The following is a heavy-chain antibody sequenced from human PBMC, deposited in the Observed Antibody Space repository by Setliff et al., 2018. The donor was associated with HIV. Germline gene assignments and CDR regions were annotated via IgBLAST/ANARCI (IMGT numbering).Heavy chain of an antibody. CDR2: INQSGST. V-gene: IGHV4-34*01. CDR3: ARSPYGDYGLDY. Sequence: SETLSLTCAVYGGSLSGDYWSWIRQPPGKGLEWIGEINQSGSTNYNPSLKSRVIISVDTSKNQPSLKLSSVTAEDTAVYFCARSPYGDYGLDYWGQGTLVTVSS. J-gene: IGHJ4*02. CDR1: GGSLSGDY. D-gene: IGHD4-17*01.